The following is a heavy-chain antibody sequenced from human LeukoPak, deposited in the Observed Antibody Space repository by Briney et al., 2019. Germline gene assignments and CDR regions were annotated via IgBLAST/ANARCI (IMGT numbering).Heavy chain of an antibody. D-gene: IGHD6-6*01. Sequence: GGSLRLSCAASGFTFSSYWMHWVRQAPGKGLVWVSRINTDGSSTNYADSVKGRFTISRDNAKNTLYLQMNSLRAEDTAVYYCATDRSSIAVRPHWGQGTQVTVSS. CDR2: INTDGSST. CDR1: GFTFSSYW. V-gene: IGHV3-74*01. CDR3: ATDRSSIAVRPH. J-gene: IGHJ4*02.